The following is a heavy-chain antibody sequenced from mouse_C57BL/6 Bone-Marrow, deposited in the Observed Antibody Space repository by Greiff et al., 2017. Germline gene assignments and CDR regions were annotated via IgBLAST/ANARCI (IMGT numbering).Heavy chain of an antibody. CDR1: GFSFTSYG. V-gene: IGHV2-2*01. D-gene: IGHD1-1*01. Sequence: QVQLQQSGPGLVQPSQSLSITCTVSGFSFTSYGVHWVRQSPGKGLEWLGVIWSGGSTDYNAAFISRLSISKDNSKSQVFFKMNSLQADDTAIYYCASPLYYYGSTRYFDVWGTGTTVTVSS. J-gene: IGHJ1*03. CDR2: IWSGGST. CDR3: ASPLYYYGSTRYFDV.